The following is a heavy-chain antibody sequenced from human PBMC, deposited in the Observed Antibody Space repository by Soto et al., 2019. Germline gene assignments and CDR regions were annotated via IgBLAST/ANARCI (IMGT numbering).Heavy chain of an antibody. D-gene: IGHD1-7*01. Sequence: SETLSLACAVSGFSISRDYYWGWIRQPPGKGLEYIVSMYHSGSIYYNPSLKSRVTISVDTSKNQFSLRLASVTAADTAVYYCARLFNWHYQGPISSWCEGMLVTVSS. CDR1: GFSISRDYY. J-gene: IGHJ1*01. CDR3: ARLFNWHYQGPISS. CDR2: MYHSGSI. V-gene: IGHV4-38-2*01.